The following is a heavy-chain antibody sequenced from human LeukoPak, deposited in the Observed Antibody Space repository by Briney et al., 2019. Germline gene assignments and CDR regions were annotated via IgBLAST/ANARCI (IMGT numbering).Heavy chain of an antibody. CDR3: ARARYLTFDY. J-gene: IGHJ4*02. D-gene: IGHD2-2*02. CDR2: IYSGGST. Sequence: GGSLRLSWAASGFSVSDHYMSWIRQAPGRGLEWVSTIYSGGSTYYVDSVKGRFTISRDSSQNTLYLHMNSLRADDTAVYYCARARYLTFDYWGQGSLVAVSS. CDR1: GFSVSDHY. V-gene: IGHV3-53*01.